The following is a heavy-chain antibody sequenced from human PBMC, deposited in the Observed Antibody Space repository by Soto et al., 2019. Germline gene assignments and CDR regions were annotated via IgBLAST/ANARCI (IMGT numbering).Heavy chain of an antibody. J-gene: IGHJ4*02. CDR1: GFTFSSYG. CDR3: AKEGGIRITMVRGVIQQDY. V-gene: IGHV3-30*18. D-gene: IGHD3-10*01. CDR2: ISYDGSNK. Sequence: GGSLRLSCAASGFTFSSYGMHWVRQAPGKGLEWVAVISYDGSNKYYADSVKGRFTISRDNSKNTLYLQMNSLRAEDTAVYYCAKEGGIRITMVRGVIQQDYWGQGTLVTVSS.